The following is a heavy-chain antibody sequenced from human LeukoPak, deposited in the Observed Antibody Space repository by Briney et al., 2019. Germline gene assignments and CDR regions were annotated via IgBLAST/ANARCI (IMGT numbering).Heavy chain of an antibody. CDR1: GYTFTGYY. J-gene: IGHJ4*02. CDR2: INPNSGGT. V-gene: IGHV1-2*02. D-gene: IGHD3-22*01. Sequence: ASVKVSCKASGYTFTGYYMHWVRQAPEQGLEWMGWINPNSGGTNYAQKFQGRVTMTRDTSISTAYMELSRLRSDDTAVYYCARGTYYDSSGYYRPDYWGQGTLVTVSS. CDR3: ARGTYYDSSGYYRPDY.